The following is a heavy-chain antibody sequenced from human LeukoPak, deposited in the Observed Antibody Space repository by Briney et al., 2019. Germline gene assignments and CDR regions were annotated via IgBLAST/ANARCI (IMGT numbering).Heavy chain of an antibody. CDR2: ISYDGSNK. J-gene: IGHJ3*02. CDR3: ARDSYYYDSSGYYGAFDI. V-gene: IGHV3-30-3*01. CDR1: GFAFSDYP. Sequence: GRSLRLSCAASGFAFSDYPIHWVRQAPGRGLEWVAVISYDGSNKYYTDSVKGRFTISRDNSKNTLYLQMNSLRAEDTAVYYCARDSYYYDSSGYYGAFDIWGQGTMVTVSS. D-gene: IGHD3-22*01.